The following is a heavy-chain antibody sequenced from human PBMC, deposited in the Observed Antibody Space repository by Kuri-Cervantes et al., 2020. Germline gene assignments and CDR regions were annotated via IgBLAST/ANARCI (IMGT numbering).Heavy chain of an antibody. CDR1: GYTFTSYA. V-gene: IGHV1-69*01. D-gene: IGHD5-18*01. J-gene: IGHJ4*02. Sequence: KISCKASGYTFTSYAISWVRQAPGQGLEWMGGIIPIFGTANYAQKFQGRVTITADESTSTAYMELSSLRSEDTAVYYCARDQEGAWIQLVYWGQGTLVTVSS. CDR2: IIPIFGTA. CDR3: ARDQEGAWIQLVY.